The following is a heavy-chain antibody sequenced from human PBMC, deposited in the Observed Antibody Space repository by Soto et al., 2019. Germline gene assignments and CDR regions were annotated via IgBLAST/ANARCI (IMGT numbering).Heavy chain of an antibody. Sequence: PGGSLRLSCAASGFTFNNYGMHWVRQAPGKGLEWVVVISFDGRNTYYADSVKGRFTISRDNSKNTLYLQMTSLRAEDTAVYYCAREWDGDGYNSGWFDPWGQGTLVTVSS. J-gene: IGHJ5*02. CDR3: AREWDGDGYNSGWFDP. CDR2: ISFDGRNT. V-gene: IGHV3-30*03. D-gene: IGHD5-12*01. CDR1: GFTFNNYG.